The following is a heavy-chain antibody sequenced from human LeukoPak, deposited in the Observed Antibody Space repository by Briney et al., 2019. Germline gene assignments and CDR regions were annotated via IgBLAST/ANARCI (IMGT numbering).Heavy chain of an antibody. Sequence: GASVTVSFKASGYTFTSYYMHWVRQAPGQGLEWMGIINPSGGSTSYAQKFQGRVTMTRDTSTSTVYMELSSLRSEDTAVYYCARGDGVRYSGYDLRYWGQGTLVTVSS. J-gene: IGHJ4*02. CDR3: ARGDGVRYSGYDLRY. V-gene: IGHV1-46*01. D-gene: IGHD5-12*01. CDR1: GYTFTSYY. CDR2: INPSGGST.